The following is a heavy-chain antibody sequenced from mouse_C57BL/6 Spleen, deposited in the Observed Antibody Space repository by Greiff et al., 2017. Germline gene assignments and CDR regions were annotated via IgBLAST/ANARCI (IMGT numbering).Heavy chain of an antibody. J-gene: IGHJ2*01. CDR1: GYTFTGYW. V-gene: IGHV1-9*01. Sequence: QVQLQQSGAELMKPGASVKLSCKATGYTFTGYWIEWVKQRPGHGIEWIGEILPGSGSTNDNEKFKGKATFTADTSSNTAYMQLSSLTTEDSAIDYCARRTTEYYFDYWGQGTTLTVSS. D-gene: IGHD1-1*01. CDR3: ARRTTEYYFDY. CDR2: ILPGSGST.